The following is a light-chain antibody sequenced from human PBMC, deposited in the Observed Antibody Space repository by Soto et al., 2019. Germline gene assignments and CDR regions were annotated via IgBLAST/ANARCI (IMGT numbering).Light chain of an antibody. CDR2: GAS. V-gene: IGKV3-20*01. CDR3: QQYNNWPLT. Sequence: EIVLTQSPGTLSLSPGERATLSCRASQSVRGNFLAWYQQKPGQAPRLLIYGASNRATGTPDRFSGSGSGTDFTLTITRLEPEDFAMYYCQQYNNWPLTFGGGTKVDTK. J-gene: IGKJ4*01. CDR1: QSVRGNF.